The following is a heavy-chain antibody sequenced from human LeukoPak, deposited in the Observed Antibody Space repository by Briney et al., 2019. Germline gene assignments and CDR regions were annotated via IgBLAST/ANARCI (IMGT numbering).Heavy chain of an antibody. CDR2: IYYSGST. Sequence: SETLSPTCTVSGGSISSHYWSWIRQPPGKALEWIGYIYYSGSTKYNPSLKSRVTISVETSKNQFSLKLSSVTAADTAVYYCARFYDSSLYYFHYWGQGTLVTVSS. V-gene: IGHV4-59*08. CDR1: GGSISSHY. J-gene: IGHJ4*02. CDR3: ARFYDSSLYYFHY. D-gene: IGHD3-22*01.